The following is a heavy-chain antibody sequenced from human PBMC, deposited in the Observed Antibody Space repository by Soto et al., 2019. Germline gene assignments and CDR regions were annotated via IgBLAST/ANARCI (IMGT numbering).Heavy chain of an antibody. V-gene: IGHV3-23*01. J-gene: IGHJ4*02. Sequence: GVLRLSFAASGFTFSSYAMSWVRQAPGKGLEWVSAISGSGGSTYYADSVKGRFTISRDNSKNTLYLQMNSLRAEDTAVYYCAKVNLRWYFDYWGQGTLVTVSS. CDR3: AKVNLRWYFDY. CDR1: GFTFSSYA. D-gene: IGHD2-15*01. CDR2: ISGSGGST.